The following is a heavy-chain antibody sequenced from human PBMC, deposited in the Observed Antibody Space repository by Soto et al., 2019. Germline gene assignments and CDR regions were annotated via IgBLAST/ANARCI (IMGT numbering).Heavy chain of an antibody. V-gene: IGHV1-18*01. Sequence: QVQLVQSGAEVKKPGASVKVSCKASGYTFTSYDISWVRQAPGQGLEWMGWISTYNGNTNYAQKLQGRVTMTTDTSAXTAYMELRSLRSDDTAVYYCARGFRVAATRWWFDPWGQGTLVTVSS. CDR1: GYTFTSYD. J-gene: IGHJ5*02. D-gene: IGHD2-15*01. CDR2: ISTYNGNT. CDR3: ARGFRVAATRWWFDP.